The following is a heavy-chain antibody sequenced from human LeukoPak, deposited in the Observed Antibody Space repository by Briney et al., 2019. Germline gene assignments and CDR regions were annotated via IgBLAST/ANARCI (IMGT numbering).Heavy chain of an antibody. CDR1: GGSFSGYY. J-gene: IGHJ4*02. V-gene: IGHV4-34*01. CDR2: INHSGSA. D-gene: IGHD2-2*01. CDR3: ARESCSSTSCPPDY. Sequence: SETLSLTCAVYGGSFSGYYWSWIRQPPGKGLEWIGEINHSGSANYNPSLKSRFTISVDTSKNQFSLKLSSVTAADTAVYYCARESCSSTSCPPDYWGQGTLVTVSS.